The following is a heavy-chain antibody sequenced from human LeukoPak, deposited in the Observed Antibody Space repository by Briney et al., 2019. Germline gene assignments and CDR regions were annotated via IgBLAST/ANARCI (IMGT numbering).Heavy chain of an antibody. D-gene: IGHD3-16*01. CDR2: ISNDESKK. V-gene: IGHV3-30*18. CDR3: AKDRYSYAFEYFES. Sequence: GRSLRLSCAASGFTFSSYSMHWVRQAPGKGLEWVAVISNDESKKYYADSVKGRFTISRDNSKNTLSLQVSSLRAEDTAVYYCAKDRYSYAFEYFESWGQGTLVTVSS. J-gene: IGHJ4*02. CDR1: GFTFSSYS.